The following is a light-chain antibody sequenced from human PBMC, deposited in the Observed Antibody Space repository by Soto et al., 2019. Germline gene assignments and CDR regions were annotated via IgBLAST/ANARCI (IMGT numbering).Light chain of an antibody. CDR3: QQYGNSPLT. Sequence: EIVLTQSPATLSLSPGDRATLSCRASQSVRSDYFAWYQQKPGQAPRVIIFGVSTRATAIPDRFSGSGSGTDFTLTISRLETEDFALYYCQQYGNSPLTFGGGTKVEIK. V-gene: IGKV3-20*01. CDR1: QSVRSDY. J-gene: IGKJ4*01. CDR2: GVS.